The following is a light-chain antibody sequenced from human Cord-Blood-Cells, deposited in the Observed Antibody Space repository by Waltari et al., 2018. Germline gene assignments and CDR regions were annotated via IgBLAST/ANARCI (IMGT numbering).Light chain of an antibody. J-gene: IGKJ4*01. CDR1: QSVSSSY. CDR2: GAS. CDR3: QQYGSSPLT. V-gene: IGKV3-20*01. Sequence: EIVLTQSPGTLSLSPGERATLSCSASQSVSSSYLAWYKQKPGQAPRLLIYGASSRATGIPDRFSGSGSGTDFTLTISRLEPEDFAVYYCQQYGSSPLTFGGGTKVEIK.